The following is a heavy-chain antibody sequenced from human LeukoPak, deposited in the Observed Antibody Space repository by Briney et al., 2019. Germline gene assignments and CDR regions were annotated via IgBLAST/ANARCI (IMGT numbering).Heavy chain of an antibody. V-gene: IGHV3-23*01. CDR1: GFTFSSYA. D-gene: IGHD3-22*01. J-gene: IGHJ4*02. Sequence: GGSLRLSWAASGFTFSSYAMSWVRQAPGKGLEWVSAISGSGGSTYYADPVKGRFTISGDNSKNTLYLQMNSLRAEDTAVYYCAKDKSWARYYDSSGYPLPRSSHPFDYWGQGTLVTVSS. CDR2: ISGSGGST. CDR3: AKDKSWARYYDSSGYPLPRSSHPFDY.